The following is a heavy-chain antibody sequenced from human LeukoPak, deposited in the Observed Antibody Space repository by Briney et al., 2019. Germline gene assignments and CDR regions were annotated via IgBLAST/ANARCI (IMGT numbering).Heavy chain of an antibody. D-gene: IGHD3-22*01. V-gene: IGHV3-23*01. J-gene: IGHJ4*02. CDR1: GFTFSSYA. Sequence: PGGSLRLSCAASGFTFSSYAMSWVRQAPGKGLEWVSAVSGGGGSTFYADSVKGRFTISRDNSKNTVYLQMNSLRAEDTVIYYCAKEKNSGYYYHFDYWGQGTLVTVSS. CDR3: AKEKNSGYYYHFDY. CDR2: VSGGGGST.